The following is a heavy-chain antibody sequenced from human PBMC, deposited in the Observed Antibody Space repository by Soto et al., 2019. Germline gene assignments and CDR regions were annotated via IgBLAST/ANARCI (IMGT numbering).Heavy chain of an antibody. CDR3: ASDMSTT. CDR1: GYTFTSHD. CDR2: MNPNSGHT. J-gene: IGHJ5*02. Sequence: QVQLVQSGAEVKKPGDSVKVSCKASGYTFTSHDINWMRQTTGQGLEWMGWMNPNSGHTNSAQKFQGRVTMTRDTSINTAYMELTNLRSEDTAIYYCASDMSTTWGQGTLVTVSS. D-gene: IGHD2-2*01. V-gene: IGHV1-8*01.